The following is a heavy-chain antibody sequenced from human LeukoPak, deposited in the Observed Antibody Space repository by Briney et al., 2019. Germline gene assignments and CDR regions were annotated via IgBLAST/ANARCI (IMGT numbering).Heavy chain of an antibody. J-gene: IGHJ3*02. CDR2: IYYSGST. Sequence: PSETLSLTCTVSGGSISSYYWSWIRKPPGEGVEWIGYIYYSGSTNYNPSLKSRVTISVDTSKNQFSLKLSSVTAADTAVYYCARVDWSYGYLGAFDIWGQGTMVTVSS. D-gene: IGHD5-18*01. V-gene: IGHV4-59*01. CDR1: GGSISSYY. CDR3: ARVDWSYGYLGAFDI.